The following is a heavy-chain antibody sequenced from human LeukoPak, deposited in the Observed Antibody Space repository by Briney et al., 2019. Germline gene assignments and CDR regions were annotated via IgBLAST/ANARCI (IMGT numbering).Heavy chain of an antibody. CDR1: GYTFTSYG. Sequence: GASVTVSCKASGYTFTSYGISWVRQAPGQGLEWMGWISAYNGNTNYAQKLQGRVTMTTDTSTSTAYMELRSLRSDDTAVYYCASEVSFTMVRGVIEGNWFDPWGQGTLVTVSS. V-gene: IGHV1-18*01. CDR2: ISAYNGNT. CDR3: ASEVSFTMVRGVIEGNWFDP. D-gene: IGHD3-10*01. J-gene: IGHJ5*02.